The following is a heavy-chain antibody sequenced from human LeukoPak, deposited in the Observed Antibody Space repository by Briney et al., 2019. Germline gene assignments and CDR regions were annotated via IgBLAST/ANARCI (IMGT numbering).Heavy chain of an antibody. V-gene: IGHV3-74*01. CDR1: GFTFSAYW. Sequence: GGSLRLSCAASGFTFSAYWMRWVRQAPGKGPVWVSFIKPDGSRTNYADSVKGRFIISRDIAKNTLYLQMYSLRAEDTAVYYCARENYWTMDVSGQGTTVIVSS. CDR3: ARENYWTMDV. CDR2: IKPDGSRT. J-gene: IGHJ6*02. D-gene: IGHD1-1*01.